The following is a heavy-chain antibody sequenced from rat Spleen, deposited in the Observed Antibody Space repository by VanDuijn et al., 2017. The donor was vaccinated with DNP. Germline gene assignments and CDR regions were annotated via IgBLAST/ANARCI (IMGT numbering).Heavy chain of an antibody. Sequence: EVQLVESGGGLVQPGRSMKLSCAASGFTFSDYYMAWVRQAPKKGLEWVASISYDGGSTYYPDSVKGRFTISRDNAKSTLYLQMNSLRSEDTATYYCTRAEGIVSWFAYWGQGTLVTVSS. J-gene: IGHJ3*01. CDR2: ISYDGGST. CDR1: GFTFSDYY. D-gene: IGHD1-11*01. V-gene: IGHV5-22*01. CDR3: TRAEGIVSWFAY.